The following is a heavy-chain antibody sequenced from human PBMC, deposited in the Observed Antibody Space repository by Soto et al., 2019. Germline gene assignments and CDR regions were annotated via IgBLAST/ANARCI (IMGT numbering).Heavy chain of an antibody. D-gene: IGHD3-10*01. Sequence: QVRLQQWGAGLLKPSETLSLTCAVYGGSFSGYYWSWIRQPPGKGLVWIGEINHSGSTNYNPSLKSRVTISVDTSKNQFSLKLSSVTAADTAVYYCARQKGTYYYYGMDVWGQGTTVTVSS. J-gene: IGHJ6*02. CDR3: ARQKGTYYYYGMDV. CDR2: INHSGST. CDR1: GGSFSGYY. V-gene: IGHV4-34*01.